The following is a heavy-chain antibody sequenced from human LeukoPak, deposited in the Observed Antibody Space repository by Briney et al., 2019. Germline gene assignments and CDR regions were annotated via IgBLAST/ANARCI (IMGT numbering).Heavy chain of an antibody. D-gene: IGHD2-2*02. CDR2: IYYSGST. CDR1: GGSISSSSYY. V-gene: IGHV4-39*07. Sequence: SETLSLTCTVSGGSISSSSYYWGWIRQPPGKGLEWIGSIYYSGSTYYNPSLKSRVTISVDTSKNQFSLKLSSVTAADTAVYYCARDGFPGYCSSTSCYRAGVGWFDPWGQGTLVTVSS. CDR3: ARDGFPGYCSSTSCYRAGVGWFDP. J-gene: IGHJ5*02.